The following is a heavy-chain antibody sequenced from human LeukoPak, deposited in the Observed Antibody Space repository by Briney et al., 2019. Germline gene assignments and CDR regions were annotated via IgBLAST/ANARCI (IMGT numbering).Heavy chain of an antibody. Sequence: PGGSLRLSCAASGFTVSNNYMSWVRQAPGKGLEWVSVIYSGGSTYYADSVKGRFTISRHNSKNTLYLQMNSLRAEDTAVYYCARGDYDYVWGSCRYGFYGMDVWGQGTTVTVSS. D-gene: IGHD3-16*02. J-gene: IGHJ6*02. CDR2: IYSGGST. CDR3: ARGDYDYVWGSCRYGFYGMDV. CDR1: GFTVSNNY. V-gene: IGHV3-53*04.